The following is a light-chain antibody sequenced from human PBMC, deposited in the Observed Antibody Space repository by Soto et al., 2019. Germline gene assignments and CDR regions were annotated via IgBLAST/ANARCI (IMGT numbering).Light chain of an antibody. Sequence: QSVLTQSSSASASLGSSVKLTCTLSSGHSSYIIAWHQQQPGKAPRYWMKLEGSGSYNKGSGVPDRFSGSSSGADRYLTISTLQFEDEADYYCETWDSNTPWVFGGGTQLTVL. CDR3: ETWDSNTPWV. J-gene: IGLJ3*02. CDR2: LEGSGSY. CDR1: SGHSSYI. V-gene: IGLV4-60*02.